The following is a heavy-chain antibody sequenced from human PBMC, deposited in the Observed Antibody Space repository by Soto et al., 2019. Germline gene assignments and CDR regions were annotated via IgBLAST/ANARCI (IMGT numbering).Heavy chain of an antibody. Sequence: VQLQESGPGLVKTSETLALTCTVSGGSISSYYWSWIRQPPGKGLEWIGYVYYSGSTSYGPSLKSRVTLSVDTSKNQFSLKLTSVTAADTAVYYCARDLHYSLGSFFEYWVQGTLVTVSS. J-gene: IGHJ4*02. CDR3: ARDLHYSLGSFFEY. CDR1: GGSISSYY. D-gene: IGHD3-10*01. V-gene: IGHV4-59*01. CDR2: VYYSGST.